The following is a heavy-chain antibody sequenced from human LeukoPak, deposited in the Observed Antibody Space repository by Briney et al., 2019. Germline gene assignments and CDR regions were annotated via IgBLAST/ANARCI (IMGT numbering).Heavy chain of an antibody. D-gene: IGHD1-26*01. CDR2: ISISSHHI. CDR1: GFTFSTYS. Sequence: PGGSLRLSCVASGFTFSTYSMNWVRQAPGKGLGWVSSISISSHHIYYADSVKGRFTISRDNAKNSLYLQMNSLRADDTAVYYCARDRSGSYVLAWFDPWGQGTQVTVSS. CDR3: ARDRSGSYVLAWFDP. J-gene: IGHJ5*02. V-gene: IGHV3-21*01.